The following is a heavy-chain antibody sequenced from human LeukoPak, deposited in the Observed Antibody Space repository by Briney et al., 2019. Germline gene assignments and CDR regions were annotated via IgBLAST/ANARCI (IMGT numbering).Heavy chain of an antibody. CDR1: GGSISSSSYY. CDR3: ATYCSGGSCYSGGAFDI. CDR2: IYYSGST. V-gene: IGHV4-61*05. J-gene: IGHJ3*02. Sequence: SETLSLTCTVSGGSISSSSYYWGWIRQPPGKGLEWIGYIYYSGSTNYNPSLKSRVTISVDTSKNQFSLKLSSVTAADTAVYYCATYCSGGSCYSGGAFDIWGQGTMVTVSS. D-gene: IGHD2-15*01.